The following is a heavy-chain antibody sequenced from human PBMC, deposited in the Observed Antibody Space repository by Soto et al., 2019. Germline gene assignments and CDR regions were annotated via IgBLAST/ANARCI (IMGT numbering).Heavy chain of an antibody. CDR1: GGSISSYY. D-gene: IGHD1-20*01. CDR3: ARGDNWNPFDY. V-gene: IGHV4-59*01. CDR2: IYYSGST. Sequence: SETLCLTCTVSGGSISSYYWSWIRQPPGKGLEWIGYIYYSGSTNYNPSLKSRVTISVDTSKNQFSLKLSSVTAADTAVYYCARGDNWNPFDYWGQGTLVTSPQ. J-gene: IGHJ4*02.